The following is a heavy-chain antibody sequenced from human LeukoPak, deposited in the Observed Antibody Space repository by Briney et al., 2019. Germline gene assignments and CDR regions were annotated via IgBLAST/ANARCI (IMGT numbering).Heavy chain of an antibody. J-gene: IGHJ4*02. CDR3: ARGYEGYLDY. Sequence: SETLSLTCTVYGESFNVYFWSWIRQPPGKGLEWIGEINHIGRTNSGPSVKSRVTMSIDTSKNQFSLKLTSVSAADTAVYYCARGYEGYLDYWGQGTLVTVSS. D-gene: IGHD3-3*01. V-gene: IGHV4-34*01. CDR2: INHIGRT. CDR1: GESFNVYF.